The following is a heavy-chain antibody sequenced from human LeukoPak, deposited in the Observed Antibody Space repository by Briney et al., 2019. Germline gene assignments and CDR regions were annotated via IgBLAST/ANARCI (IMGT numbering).Heavy chain of an antibody. D-gene: IGHD5-12*01. Sequence: PGRSLRLSCAASGFTFDDYAMHWVRRAPGKGLEWVSGISWNSGSIGYADSVKGRFTISRDNAKNSLYLQMNSLRAEDTALYYCAKDIVATIFYYGMDVWGQGTTVTVSS. V-gene: IGHV3-9*01. CDR2: ISWNSGSI. CDR1: GFTFDDYA. J-gene: IGHJ6*02. CDR3: AKDIVATIFYYGMDV.